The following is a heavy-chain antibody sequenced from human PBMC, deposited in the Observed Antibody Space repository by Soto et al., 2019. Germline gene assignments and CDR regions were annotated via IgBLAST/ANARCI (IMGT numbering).Heavy chain of an antibody. Sequence: QVQLVQSGAEVKKPGASVKVSCKASGYTFTGYYMHWVRQAPGQGLEWMGWINPNSGGTNYAQKFQGWVTMTRNTSISTAYMELSRLRSDDTAVYYCARADGRLGYCSGGSCQQRGYYYGMDVWGQGTTVTVSS. CDR1: GYTFTGYY. CDR2: INPNSGGT. CDR3: ARADGRLGYCSGGSCQQRGYYYGMDV. J-gene: IGHJ6*02. D-gene: IGHD2-15*01. V-gene: IGHV1-2*04.